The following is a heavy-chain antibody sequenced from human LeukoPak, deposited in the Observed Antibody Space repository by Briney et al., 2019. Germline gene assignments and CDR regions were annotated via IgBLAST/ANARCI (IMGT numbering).Heavy chain of an antibody. CDR1: GFTFSNAW. V-gene: IGHV3-48*04. J-gene: IGHJ6*03. D-gene: IGHD3-3*01. Sequence: GGSLRLSCAASGFTFSNAWMSWVRQAPGKGLEWVSYISSSSSTIYYADSVKGRFTISRDNAKNSLYLQMNSLRAEDTAVYYCARDYDFWSGYYDYYYYYMDVWGKGTTVTVSS. CDR2: ISSSSSTI. CDR3: ARDYDFWSGYYDYYYYYMDV.